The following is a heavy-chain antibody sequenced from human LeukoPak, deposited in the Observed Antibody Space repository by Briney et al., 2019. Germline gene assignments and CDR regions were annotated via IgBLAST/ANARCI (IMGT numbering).Heavy chain of an antibody. CDR2: IYTGGST. D-gene: IGHD3-22*01. CDR1: GFTFSSNY. CDR3: ARGGTTMIVPTS. V-gene: IGHV3-53*01. Sequence: GGSLRLSCAASGFTFSSNYRTWVRQAPGKGLEWVSVIYTGGSTYYADSVKGRFTISRDNSKNTLYLQMNSLRADDTAVYYCARGGTTMIVPTSWGQGTLVTVSS. J-gene: IGHJ5*02.